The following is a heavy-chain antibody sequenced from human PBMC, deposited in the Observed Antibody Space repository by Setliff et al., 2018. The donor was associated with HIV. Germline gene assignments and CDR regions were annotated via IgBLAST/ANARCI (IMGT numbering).Heavy chain of an antibody. V-gene: IGHV4-39*02. D-gene: IGHD6-13*01. CDR2: IYPSGST. CDR1: GGSIRTGAYY. CDR3: AREIIAAAGQDWFDP. J-gene: IGHJ5*02. Sequence: SETLSLTCTVSGGSIRTGAYYWGWIRQPPGKGLEWIGSIYPSGSTYYSPSLRSRVTLSLDTSKNHISLHLSSVTAADTAVYYCAREIIAAAGQDWFDPWGQGTLVTVSS.